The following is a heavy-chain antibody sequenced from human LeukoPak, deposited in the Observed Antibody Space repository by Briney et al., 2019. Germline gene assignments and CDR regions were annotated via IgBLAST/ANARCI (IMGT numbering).Heavy chain of an antibody. V-gene: IGHV3-66*01. CDR2: IYSGGDT. J-gene: IGHJ4*02. CDR3: AKSAYGDSSGYYDY. Sequence: GGSLRLSWAVSGFTVSSNHMSWVRQAPGKGLEWVSVIYSGGDTNYADSVKGRFTISRDNSKNTLNLQMNSLRAEDTAVYYCAKSAYGDSSGYYDYWGRGTLVTVSS. D-gene: IGHD3-22*01. CDR1: GFTVSSNH.